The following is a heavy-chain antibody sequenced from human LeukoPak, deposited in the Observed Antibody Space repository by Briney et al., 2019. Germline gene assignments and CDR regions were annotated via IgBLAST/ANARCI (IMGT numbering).Heavy chain of an antibody. CDR3: AGRITMVRGVISYYYYGMDV. V-gene: IGHV4-59*01. Sequence: SETLSLTCTVSGGSISSYYWSWIRQPPGKGLEWIGYIYYSGSTNYNPSLKSRVTISVDTSKNQFSLKLSSVTAADTAVYYCAGRITMVRGVISYYYYGMDVWGQGTTVTVSS. D-gene: IGHD3-10*01. J-gene: IGHJ6*02. CDR1: GGSISSYY. CDR2: IYYSGST.